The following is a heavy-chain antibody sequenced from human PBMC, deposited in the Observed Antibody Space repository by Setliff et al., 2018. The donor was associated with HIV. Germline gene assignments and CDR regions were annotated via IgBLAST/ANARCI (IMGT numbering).Heavy chain of an antibody. Sequence: GGSLRLSCTASGFTFSDYYMGWIRQAPGKGLEWVSYISSSSTYTNYLDSVKGRFTISRDNAKNSLYLQMNSLRAEDTAVYYCARVNSGGYNYKSFFDYWGQGTLVTVSS. J-gene: IGHJ4*02. CDR1: GFTFSDYY. V-gene: IGHV3-11*05. CDR3: ARVNSGGYNYKSFFDY. D-gene: IGHD5-12*01. CDR2: ISSSSTYT.